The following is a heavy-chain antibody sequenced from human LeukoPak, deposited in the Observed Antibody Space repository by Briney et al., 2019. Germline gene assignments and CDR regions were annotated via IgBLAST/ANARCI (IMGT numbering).Heavy chain of an antibody. CDR3: VKGGSWDLLYYFDY. Sequence: GGSLRLSCSASGFTFSSYTMHWVRQAPGMGLQYVSAISSNGGSTYYADSVKGRFTISRDNSKNTLYFQMSSLRAEDTAVYYCVKGGSWDLLYYFDYWGQGTLVTVSS. J-gene: IGHJ4*02. CDR1: GFTFSSYT. V-gene: IGHV3-64D*06. D-gene: IGHD1-26*01. CDR2: ISSNGGST.